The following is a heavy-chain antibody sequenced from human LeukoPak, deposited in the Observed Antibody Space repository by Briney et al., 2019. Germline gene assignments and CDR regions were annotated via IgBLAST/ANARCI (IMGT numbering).Heavy chain of an antibody. CDR2: INHSGST. CDR3: ARELGYCTGGNCYGGVFHY. Sequence: SETLSLTCAVNGGSFSGYYWSWIRQPPGKGLEWIGEINHSGSTTYNPSLKSRATISVDTPKNQLSLKLSSVTAADTAVYYCARELGYCTGGNCYGGVFHYWGQGTLVTVSS. V-gene: IGHV4-34*01. CDR1: GGSFSGYY. J-gene: IGHJ4*02. D-gene: IGHD2-15*01.